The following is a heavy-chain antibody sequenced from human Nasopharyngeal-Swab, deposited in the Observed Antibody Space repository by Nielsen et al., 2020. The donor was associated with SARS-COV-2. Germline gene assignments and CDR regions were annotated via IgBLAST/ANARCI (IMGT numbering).Heavy chain of an antibody. D-gene: IGHD3-22*01. CDR3: AKLSSGYYGDAFDI. CDR1: GFTFDDYA. V-gene: IGHV3-9*01. Sequence: SLKISCAASGFTFDDYAVHWVRQAPGKGLEWVSGISWNSGSIGYADSVKGRFTISRDNAKSSLYLQMNSLRAEDTALYYRAKLSSGYYGDAFDIWGQGTVVTVSS. CDR2: ISWNSGSI. J-gene: IGHJ3*02.